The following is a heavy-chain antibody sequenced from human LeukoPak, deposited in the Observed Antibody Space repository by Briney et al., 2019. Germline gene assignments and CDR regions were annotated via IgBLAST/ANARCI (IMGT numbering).Heavy chain of an antibody. Sequence: GGSLRLSCAASGFTFSYHSMNWVRQAPGKGLEWVSSISSSSSYIYYADSVRGRFTISRDNAKNSLYLQMNTLRADDTAVYYCARAKVVAATDDAFDIWGQGTMVTVSS. V-gene: IGHV3-21*01. D-gene: IGHD2-15*01. CDR2: ISSSSSYI. CDR1: GFTFSYHS. CDR3: ARAKVVAATDDAFDI. J-gene: IGHJ3*02.